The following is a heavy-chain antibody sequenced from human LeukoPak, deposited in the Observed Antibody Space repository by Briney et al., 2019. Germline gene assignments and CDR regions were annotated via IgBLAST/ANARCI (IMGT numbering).Heavy chain of an antibody. CDR3: ARGGYAWGSYRSLTYFDY. CDR1: GYTFTGYY. Sequence: ASVKVSCKASGYTFTGYYMHWVRQAPGQGLEWMGRINPNCGGTNYAQKFQGRVTMTRDTSISTAYMELSRLRSDDTAVYYCARGGYAWGSYRSLTYFDYWGQGTLVTVSS. CDR2: INPNCGGT. V-gene: IGHV1-2*06. D-gene: IGHD3-16*02. J-gene: IGHJ4*02.